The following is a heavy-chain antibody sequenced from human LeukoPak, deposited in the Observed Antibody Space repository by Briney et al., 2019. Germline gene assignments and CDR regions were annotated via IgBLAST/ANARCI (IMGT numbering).Heavy chain of an antibody. CDR2: INPNSGGT. J-gene: IGHJ6*02. CDR3: ARDSLTTVPYYFYYYGMDV. Sequence: ASVKVSCKASGYTFTGYYMHWVRHAPGQWLEWMGCINPNSGGTNYAQKFQGRVTMTRDTSISTAYMELSRLRSDGTAVYYCARDSLTTVPYYFYYYGMDVWGQGTTVTVSS. V-gene: IGHV1-2*02. CDR1: GYTFTGYY. D-gene: IGHD4-17*01.